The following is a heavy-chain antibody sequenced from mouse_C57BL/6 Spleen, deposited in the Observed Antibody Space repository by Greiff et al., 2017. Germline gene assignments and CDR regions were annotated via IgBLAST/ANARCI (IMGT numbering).Heavy chain of an antibody. CDR2: IHPNSGST. J-gene: IGHJ2*01. CDR1: GYTFTSYW. CDR3: AREGGQLRLPYYFDY. V-gene: IGHV1-64*01. D-gene: IGHD3-2*02. Sequence: QVQLQQSGAELVKPGASVKLSCKASGYTFTSYWMHWVKQRPGQGLEWIGMIHPNSGSTNYNEKFKSKATLTVDKSSSTAYMQLSSLTSEDSAVYYCAREGGQLRLPYYFDYWGQGTTLTVSS.